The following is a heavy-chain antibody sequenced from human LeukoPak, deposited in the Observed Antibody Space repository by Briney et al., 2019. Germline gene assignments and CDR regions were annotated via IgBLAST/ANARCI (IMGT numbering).Heavy chain of an antibody. V-gene: IGHV4-38-2*02. CDR1: GYSISSGYY. D-gene: IGHD5-12*01. CDR3: ARVYSGYDYWFDP. CDR2: IYHSGST. Sequence: SETLSLTCTVSGYSISSGYYWGWIRQPPGKGLEWIGSIYHSGSTYYNPSLKSRVTISVDTSKNQFSLKLSSVTAADTAVYYCARVYSGYDYWFDPWGQGTLVTVSS. J-gene: IGHJ5*02.